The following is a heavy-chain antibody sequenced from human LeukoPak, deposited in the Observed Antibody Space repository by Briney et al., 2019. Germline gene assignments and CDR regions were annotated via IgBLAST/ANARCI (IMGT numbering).Heavy chain of an antibody. V-gene: IGHV4-59*12. J-gene: IGHJ5*02. CDR2: IYYSGST. D-gene: IGHD2-8*01. Sequence: SETLSLTCTVSGGSISSYYWSWIRQPPGKGLEWIGYIYYSGSTNYNPSLKSRVTISVDTSKNQFSLQLNSVTPEDTAVYYCARAQWHNWFDPWGQGTLVAVSS. CDR3: ARAQWHNWFDP. CDR1: GGSISSYY.